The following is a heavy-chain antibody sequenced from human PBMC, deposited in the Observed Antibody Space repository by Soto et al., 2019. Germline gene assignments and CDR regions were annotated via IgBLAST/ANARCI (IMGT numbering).Heavy chain of an antibody. CDR1: GFTFNNYG. Sequence: QVQLVESGGGVVQPGRSLRLSCAASGFTFNNYGMHWVRQAPGKELEWLAVIWNDGSNNYYANSVKGRFTISRDNSKNTLYLQMNSLRAEDTAVYYCARRQIPPPTRGAANARGGMDVWGQGTTVTVSS. J-gene: IGHJ6*02. CDR2: IWNDGSNN. CDR3: ARRQIPPPTRGAANARGGMDV. V-gene: IGHV3-33*01. D-gene: IGHD6-13*01.